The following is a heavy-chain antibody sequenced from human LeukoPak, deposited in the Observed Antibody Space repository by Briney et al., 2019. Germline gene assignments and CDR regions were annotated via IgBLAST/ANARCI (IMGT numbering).Heavy chain of an antibody. Sequence: SQTLSLTCTVSGGSISSGSYYWSWIRQPAGKGLEWIGRIYTSGSTNYNPSLKSRVTISVDTSKNQFSLKLSSVTAADTAVYYCASERIVVVVAAILRYYFDYWGQGTLVTVSS. CDR1: GGSISSGSYY. V-gene: IGHV4-61*02. CDR3: ASERIVVVVAAILRYYFDY. D-gene: IGHD2-15*01. J-gene: IGHJ4*02. CDR2: IYTSGST.